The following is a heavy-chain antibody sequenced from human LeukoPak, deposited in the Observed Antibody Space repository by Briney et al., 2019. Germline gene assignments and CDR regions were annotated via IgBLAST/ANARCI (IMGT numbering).Heavy chain of an antibody. Sequence: SETLSLTCTVSGGSISSNSYYWGWIRQPPGKGLEWIGSIYYSGSTHYNPSLKSRVTISVDTSKNQFSLKLSSVTAADTAVYYCARAGGQRIAAAAPLAGYFDLWGRGTLVTVSS. D-gene: IGHD6-13*01. V-gene: IGHV4-39*07. J-gene: IGHJ2*01. CDR3: ARAGGQRIAAAAPLAGYFDL. CDR1: GGSISSNSYY. CDR2: IYYSGST.